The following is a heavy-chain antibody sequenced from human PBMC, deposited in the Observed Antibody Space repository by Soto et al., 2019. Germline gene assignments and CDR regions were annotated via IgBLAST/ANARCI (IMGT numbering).Heavy chain of an antibody. D-gene: IGHD2-15*01. CDR3: ASQDCSGGSCYSSRHYYYGMGV. J-gene: IGHJ6*02. Sequence: GESLKISCKGSGYSFTSYWIAWVRQVPGKGLEWMGIIYPADSDVRHSPSFQGQVTISVDKSLSTAYLQWSSLKASDTAMYYCASQDCSGGSCYSSRHYYYGMGVWGQGTTVTVSS. V-gene: IGHV5-51*01. CDR1: GYSFTSYW. CDR2: IYPADSDV.